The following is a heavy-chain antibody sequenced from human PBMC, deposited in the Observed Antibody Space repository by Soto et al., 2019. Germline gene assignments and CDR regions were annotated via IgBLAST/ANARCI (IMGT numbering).Heavy chain of an antibody. CDR2: ISSSSSYI. D-gene: IGHD3-22*01. V-gene: IGHV3-21*01. CDR1: GFTFSSYS. Sequence: EVQLVESGGGLVKPGGSLRLSCAASGFTFSSYSMNWVRQAPGKGLEWVSSISSSSSYIYYADSVKGRFTISRDNAKNSPYLQLTRLRPEHPAVYYCAREAFDSSGYYRGLDYWGQGTLVTVSS. J-gene: IGHJ4*02. CDR3: AREAFDSSGYYRGLDY.